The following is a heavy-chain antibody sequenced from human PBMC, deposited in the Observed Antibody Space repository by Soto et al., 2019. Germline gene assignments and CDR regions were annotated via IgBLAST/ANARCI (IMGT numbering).Heavy chain of an antibody. V-gene: IGHV3-23*01. Sequence: VGSLRLSCAASGFNFNTFAMSWIRQAPGKGLEWVSHISSSGGSRDYADSVRGRFTVSRDNSKNVLFLQMNSLRADDTATYYCAKDPPSHWTANWVDPWGTRTLVTVSS. D-gene: IGHD1-1*01. CDR3: AKDPPSHWTANWVDP. J-gene: IGHJ5*02. CDR2: ISSSGGSR. CDR1: GFNFNTFA.